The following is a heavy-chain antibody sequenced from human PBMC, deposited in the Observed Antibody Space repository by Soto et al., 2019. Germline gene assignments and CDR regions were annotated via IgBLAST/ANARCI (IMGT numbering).Heavy chain of an antibody. Sequence: QVQLVESGGGVVQPGRSLRLSCAASGFTFSSYGMHWVRQAPGKGLEWVAVIWYDGSNKYYADSVKGRFTISRDNSKKTLYLQMNSLRAEDTAVYYCARAAIAAAGILYYYGMDVWGQGTTVTVSS. J-gene: IGHJ6*02. CDR3: ARAAIAAAGILYYYGMDV. CDR1: GFTFSSYG. CDR2: IWYDGSNK. D-gene: IGHD6-13*01. V-gene: IGHV3-33*01.